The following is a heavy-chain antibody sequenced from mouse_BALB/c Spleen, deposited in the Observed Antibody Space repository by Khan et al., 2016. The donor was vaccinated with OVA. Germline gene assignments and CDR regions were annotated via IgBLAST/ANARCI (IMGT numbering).Heavy chain of an antibody. J-gene: IGHJ3*01. D-gene: IGHD4-1*01. V-gene: IGHV5-6*01. Sequence: VELVESGGDLVKPGGSLKLSCAASGFTFSSYCMSWVRQTPDKRLEWVASISSGGDYTYYPHSVKGRFTISRDNAKNTVYLQMSGLKSEDTAMYYCAGHLTGSFAYWGQGTLVTVSA. CDR2: ISSGGDYT. CDR1: GFTFSSYC. CDR3: AGHLTGSFAY.